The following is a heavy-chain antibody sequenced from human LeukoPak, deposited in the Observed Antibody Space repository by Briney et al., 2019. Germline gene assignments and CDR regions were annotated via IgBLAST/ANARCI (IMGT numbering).Heavy chain of an antibody. Sequence: SETLSLTCKVSGGSISNSNYYWSWIRQPPGKELEWLASINYGGTTYYNPSLKSRATISVDTSKNQFSLRLSSVTAADTAVYLCARYVVYGSGKYYFDYWGQGSLVTVSS. D-gene: IGHD3-10*01. CDR2: INYGGTT. CDR3: ARYVVYGSGKYYFDY. J-gene: IGHJ4*02. CDR1: GGSISNSNYY. V-gene: IGHV4-39*01.